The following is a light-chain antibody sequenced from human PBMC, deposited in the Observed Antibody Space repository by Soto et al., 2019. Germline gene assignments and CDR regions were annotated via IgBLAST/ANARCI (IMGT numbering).Light chain of an antibody. J-gene: IGLJ1*01. V-gene: IGLV1-44*01. CDR3: AAWDDSLSGPV. Sequence: SALTQPPSASGTPGQSVTISCSGGSSNMGTNTVSWYQHLPGTAPKLLIFRSYQRPSGVPDRFSGSKSGTSASLAISGLQSEDEADYYCAAWDDSLSGPVFGTGTKVTVL. CDR1: SSNMGTNT. CDR2: RSY.